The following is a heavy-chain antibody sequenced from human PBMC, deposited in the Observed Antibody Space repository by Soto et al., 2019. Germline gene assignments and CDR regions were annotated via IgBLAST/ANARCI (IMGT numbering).Heavy chain of an antibody. J-gene: IGHJ6*03. CDR3: ATDLRAGDYYGSGSHHYYMDV. D-gene: IGHD3-10*01. Sequence: ASVKVSCKASGYTFTSYDINWVRQATGQGLEWMGWMNPNSGNTGYAQKFQGRVTMTRNTSISTAYMELSSLRSEDTAVYYCATDLRAGDYYGSGSHHYYMDVWGKGTTVTVSS. CDR1: GYTFTSYD. CDR2: MNPNSGNT. V-gene: IGHV1-8*01.